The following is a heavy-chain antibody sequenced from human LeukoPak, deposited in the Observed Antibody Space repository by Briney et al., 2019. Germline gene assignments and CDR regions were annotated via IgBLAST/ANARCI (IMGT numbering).Heavy chain of an antibody. CDR1: GGSFSGYY. CDR3: ARGNYNWFDP. J-gene: IGHJ5*02. D-gene: IGHD1-20*01. CDR2: INHSGST. Sequence: SETLSLTCAVYGGSFSGYYWSWIRQPPGKGLEWIGEINHSGSTNYNPSLKSRVTISVDTSKNQFSLKLSSVTAAGTAVYYCARGNYNWFDPWGQGTLVTVSS. V-gene: IGHV4-34*01.